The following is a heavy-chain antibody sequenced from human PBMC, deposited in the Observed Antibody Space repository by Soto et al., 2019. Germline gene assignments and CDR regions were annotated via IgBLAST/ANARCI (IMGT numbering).Heavy chain of an antibody. D-gene: IGHD3-22*01. CDR2: ISGSGGST. Sequence: GGSLRLSCAASGFTFSSYAMSWGRQAPGKGLEWVSAISGSGGSTYYADSVKGRFTISRDNSKNTLYLQMNSLRAEDTAVYYCAKDSSGYYYYDGMDVWGQGTTVTVSS. CDR3: AKDSSGYYYYDGMDV. J-gene: IGHJ6*02. CDR1: GFTFSSYA. V-gene: IGHV3-23*01.